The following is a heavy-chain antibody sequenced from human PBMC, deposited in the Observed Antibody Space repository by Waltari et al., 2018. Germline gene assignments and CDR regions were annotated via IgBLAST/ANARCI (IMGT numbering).Heavy chain of an antibody. CDR2: IYYSGST. CDR1: GGSISSYY. D-gene: IGHD3-22*01. J-gene: IGHJ3*02. CDR3: ARNYYYDSSGYAFDI. Sequence: QVQLQESGPGLVKPSETLSLTCTVPGGSISSYYWRWIRPPPGKGLEWIGYIYYSGSTNYNPSLKSRVTISVDTSKNQFSLKLSSVTAADTAVYYCARNYYYDSSGYAFDIWGQGTMVTVSS. V-gene: IGHV4-59*01.